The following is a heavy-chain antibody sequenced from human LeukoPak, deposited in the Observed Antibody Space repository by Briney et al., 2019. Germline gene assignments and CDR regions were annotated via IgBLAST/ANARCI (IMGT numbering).Heavy chain of an antibody. J-gene: IGHJ4*02. Sequence: ASVKVSCKASGYTFTGDYMHWVRQAPGQGLEWMGGINPNSGGTNYAQKFQGRVTMTRDTSISTAYMELSRLGSDDTAVYYCARPYYYGSGSPFDYRGQGTLVTVSS. V-gene: IGHV1-2*02. D-gene: IGHD3-10*01. CDR1: GYTFTGDY. CDR2: INPNSGGT. CDR3: ARPYYYGSGSPFDY.